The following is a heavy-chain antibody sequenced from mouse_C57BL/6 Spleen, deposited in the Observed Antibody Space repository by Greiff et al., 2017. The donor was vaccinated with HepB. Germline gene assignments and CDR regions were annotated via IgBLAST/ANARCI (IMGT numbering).Heavy chain of an antibody. D-gene: IGHD2-3*01. Sequence: EVQVVESGGGLVQPKGSLKLSCAASGFTFNTYAMHWVRQAPGKGLEWVARIRSKSSNYATYYADSVKDRFTISRDDSQSMLYLQMNNLKTEDTAVYYCVRRDGYPAWFAYWGQGTLVTVSA. CDR3: VRRDGYPAWFAY. V-gene: IGHV10-3*01. CDR1: GFTFNTYA. J-gene: IGHJ3*01. CDR2: IRSKSSNYAT.